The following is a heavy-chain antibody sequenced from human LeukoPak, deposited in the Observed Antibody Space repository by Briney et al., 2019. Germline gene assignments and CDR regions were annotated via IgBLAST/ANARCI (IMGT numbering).Heavy chain of an antibody. CDR3: ARVGTVAATSYYYYYMDV. J-gene: IGHJ6*03. CDR1: GYTFTSYD. CDR2: MNPNSGNT. V-gene: IGHV1-8*03. D-gene: IGHD2-15*01. Sequence: ASVKVSCKASGYTFTSYDINWVRQATGQGLEWMGWMNPNSGNTGYAQKFQGRVTITRNTSISTAYMELSSLRSEDTAVYYCARVGTVAATSYYYYYMDVWGKGTTVTVPS.